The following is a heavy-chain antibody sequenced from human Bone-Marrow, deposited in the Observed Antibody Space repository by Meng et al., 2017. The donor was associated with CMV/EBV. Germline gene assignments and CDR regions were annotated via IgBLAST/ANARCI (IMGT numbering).Heavy chain of an antibody. CDR3: ALELELVG. CDR2: IYPGDSDT. J-gene: IGHJ4*02. Sequence: GGSLRLSCKGSGYSFTSYWIGWVRQMPGKGQEWMGIIYPGDSDTRYSPSFQGQVTISADKSISTAYLQWSSLKASDTAMYYCALELELVGWGQGTLVTVSS. CDR1: GYSFTSYW. V-gene: IGHV5-51*01. D-gene: IGHD1-7*01.